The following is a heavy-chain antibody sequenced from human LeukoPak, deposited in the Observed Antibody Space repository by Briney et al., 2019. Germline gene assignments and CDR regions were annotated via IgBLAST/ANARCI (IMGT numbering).Heavy chain of an antibody. J-gene: IGHJ6*04. V-gene: IGHV3-48*03. CDR3: AELGITMIGGV. Sequence: GGSLRLSCAASGFTFSSYEMNWVCQAPGKGLEWVSYISSSGSTIYYADSVKGRFTISRDNAKNPLYLQMNSLRAEDTAVYYCAELGITMIGGVWGKGTTVTISS. CDR2: ISSSGSTI. D-gene: IGHD3-10*02. CDR1: GFTFSSYE.